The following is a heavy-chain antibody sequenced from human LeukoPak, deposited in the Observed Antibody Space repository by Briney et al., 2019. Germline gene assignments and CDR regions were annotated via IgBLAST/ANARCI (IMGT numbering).Heavy chain of an antibody. CDR1: GGSLSGYY. V-gene: IGHV4-34*01. Sequence: SETLSLTCAVYGGSLSGYYWSWIRQPPGKGLEWIGEINHSGSTNYNPSLKSRVTISVDTSKNQLSLKLSSMTAADTAVYYYARQWLVSPLCDYWGQGTLVTVSS. D-gene: IGHD6-19*01. CDR3: ARQWLVSPLCDY. CDR2: INHSGST. J-gene: IGHJ4*02.